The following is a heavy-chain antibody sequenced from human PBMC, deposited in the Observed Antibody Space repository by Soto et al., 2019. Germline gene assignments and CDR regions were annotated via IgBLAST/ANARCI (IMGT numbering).Heavy chain of an antibody. J-gene: IGHJ4*02. D-gene: IGHD2-15*01. Sequence: SGPTLVNPTQTLTLTCTFSGFSLSTSGVGVGWIRQPPGKALEWLALIYWDDDKRYSPSLQSRVTITEDTSKNQVVLTMTNMDPVDTATYFCAHRRLHCSGGSCYSLPFDYWGQGTLVTVSS. CDR1: GFSLSTSGVG. V-gene: IGHV2-5*02. CDR2: IYWDDDK. CDR3: AHRRLHCSGGSCYSLPFDY.